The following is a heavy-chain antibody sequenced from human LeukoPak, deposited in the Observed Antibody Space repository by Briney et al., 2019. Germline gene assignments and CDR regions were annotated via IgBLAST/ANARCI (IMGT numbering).Heavy chain of an antibody. CDR2: INPSGGST. V-gene: IGHV1-46*01. J-gene: IGHJ4*02. CDR3: ARVYDFPDY. CDR1: GYSFTSNY. Sequence: ASVKVSCKVSGYSFTSNYIHWVRQAPGQGLEWMGIINPSGGSTSYAQKFQGRVTMTRDTSTSTAYMELSSLRSEDTAVYYCARVYDFPDYWGQGTLVTVSS. D-gene: IGHD3-3*01.